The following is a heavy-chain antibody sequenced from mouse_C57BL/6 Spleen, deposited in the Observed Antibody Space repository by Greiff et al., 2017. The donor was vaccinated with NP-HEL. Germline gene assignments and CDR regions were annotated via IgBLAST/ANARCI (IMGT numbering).Heavy chain of an antibody. D-gene: IGHD2-2*01. CDR2: ISDGGSYT. J-gene: IGHJ1*03. V-gene: IGHV5-4*03. CDR1: GFTFSSYA. Sequence: EVMLVESGGGLVKPGGSLKLSCAASGFTFSSYAMSWVRQTPEKRLEWVATISDGGSYTYYPDNVKGRFTISRDNAKNNLYLQMSHLKSEDTAMYYCARGYGYDEGYFDVWGTGTTVTVSS. CDR3: ARGYGYDEGYFDV.